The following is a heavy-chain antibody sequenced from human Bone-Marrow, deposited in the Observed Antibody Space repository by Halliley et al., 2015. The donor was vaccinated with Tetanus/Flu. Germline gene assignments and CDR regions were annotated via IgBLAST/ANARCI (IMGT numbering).Heavy chain of an antibody. V-gene: IGHV4-59*01. CDR2: IYYSGNT. J-gene: IGHJ4*02. CDR3: ARGDYSLYYFDN. Sequence: TLSLTCSVSGDSMSGYYWNWIRQPPGKGLEWIGLIYYSGNTNYNPSLKSRVTISVDSPKNHFSLKLNSVTAADTAVYYCARGDYSLYYFDNWGQGALITVSS. D-gene: IGHD4-4*01. CDR1: GDSMSGYY.